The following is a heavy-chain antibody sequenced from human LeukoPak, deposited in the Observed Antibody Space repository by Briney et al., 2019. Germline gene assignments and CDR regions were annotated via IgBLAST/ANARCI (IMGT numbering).Heavy chain of an antibody. D-gene: IGHD3-10*01. CDR1: GFTFSSYA. Sequence: GGSLRLSCAASGFTFSSYAMSWVRQAPGKGLEWVSGISGSGGSTYYAGSVKGRFTISRDNSKNTLYLQMNSLRAEDTAVYYCARANMVRGVRAFDIWGQGTMVTVSS. CDR3: ARANMVRGVRAFDI. J-gene: IGHJ3*02. V-gene: IGHV3-23*01. CDR2: ISGSGGST.